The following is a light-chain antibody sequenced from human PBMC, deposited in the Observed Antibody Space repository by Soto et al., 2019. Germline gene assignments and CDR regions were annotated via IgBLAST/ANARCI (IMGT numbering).Light chain of an antibody. CDR1: QSISSW. Sequence: DIQMTQSPSTLSASVGDRVTITCLASQSISSWLAWYQQKPGKAPKLLIYKASSLEGGIPSRFSGSGSETEFTLTISSLQPEDFATYYCQQYNSYQYTFGQGTKLEIK. J-gene: IGKJ2*01. CDR3: QQYNSYQYT. V-gene: IGKV1-5*03. CDR2: KAS.